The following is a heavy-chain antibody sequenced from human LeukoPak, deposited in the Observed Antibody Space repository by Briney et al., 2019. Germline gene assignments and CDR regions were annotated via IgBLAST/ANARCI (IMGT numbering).Heavy chain of an antibody. CDR1: GFTFSSYS. J-gene: IGHJ6*02. V-gene: IGHV3-21*01. Sequence: GGSLRLSCAASGFTFSSYSMNWVRQAPGKGLEWVSSISSSSSYIYYADSVKGRFTISRDNAKNSLYLQMNSLRAEDTAVYYCARDPPRYNWNDWFYYYGMDVWGQGTTVTVSS. CDR3: ARDPPRYNWNDWFYYYGMDV. CDR2: ISSSSSYI. D-gene: IGHD1-1*01.